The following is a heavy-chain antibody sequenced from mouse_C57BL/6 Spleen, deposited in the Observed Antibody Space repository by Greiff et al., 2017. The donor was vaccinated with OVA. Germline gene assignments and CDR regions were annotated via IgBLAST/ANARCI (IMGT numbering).Heavy chain of an antibody. V-gene: IGHV5-16*01. CDR1: GFTFSDYY. Sequence: EVKLEESEGGLVQPGSSMKLSCTASGFTFSDYYMAWVRQVPEKGLEWVANINYDGSSTYYPDSLKSRFIISRDKAKNNLYLQMSSLKTEDTATYYCARVNSNDGMDDWGQGTSVTVSS. CDR3: ARVNSNDGMDD. J-gene: IGHJ4*01. CDR2: INYDGSST. D-gene: IGHD2-5*01.